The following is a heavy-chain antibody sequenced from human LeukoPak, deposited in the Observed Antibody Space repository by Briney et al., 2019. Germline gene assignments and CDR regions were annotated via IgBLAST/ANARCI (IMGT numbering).Heavy chain of an antibody. D-gene: IGHD2-2*01. V-gene: IGHV3-48*02. CDR1: GFTFSSYN. Sequence: GGSLRLSCAASGFTFSSYNMNWVRQAPGKGLEWVSYISSSSSTIYYADSVRGRFTISRDNAKNSLFLQMNGLRDEDTAVYYCARDHYFVVVPAAGVFDIWGQGTMVTVSS. CDR2: ISSSSSTI. CDR3: ARDHYFVVVPAAGVFDI. J-gene: IGHJ3*02.